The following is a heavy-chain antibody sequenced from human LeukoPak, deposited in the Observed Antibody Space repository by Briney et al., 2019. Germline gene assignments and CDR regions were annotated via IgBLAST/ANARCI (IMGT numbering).Heavy chain of an antibody. V-gene: IGHV3-23*01. J-gene: IGHJ6*02. D-gene: IGHD1-26*01. Sequence: GGSLRLSCAASGFTFSSSAMSWVRQAPGKGLEWVSEISASGGPHYPDSVKGRFTISRDNSKNMLYLQMDSLRADDTAVYYCASYLTSIPSGMDVWGQGATVTVSS. CDR1: GFTFSSSA. CDR2: ISASGGP. CDR3: ASYLTSIPSGMDV.